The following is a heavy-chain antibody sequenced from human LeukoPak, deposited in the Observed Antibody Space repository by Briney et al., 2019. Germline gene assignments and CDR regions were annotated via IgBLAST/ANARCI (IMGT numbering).Heavy chain of an antibody. J-gene: IGHJ6*03. Sequence: PGESLRLSCAASGFTFTTYWMTWVRQAPGKGLEWVANINQDGSEKYFVDSVKGRFTISRDNAKNSLYLQMNSLRVEDTAVYYCAKGRNDYGDYGRYYYMDVWGKGTTVTVSS. CDR1: GFTFTTYW. CDR3: AKGRNDYGDYGRYYYMDV. D-gene: IGHD4-17*01. CDR2: INQDGSEK. V-gene: IGHV3-7*01.